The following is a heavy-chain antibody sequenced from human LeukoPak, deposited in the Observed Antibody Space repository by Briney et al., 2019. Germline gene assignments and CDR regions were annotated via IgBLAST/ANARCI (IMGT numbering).Heavy chain of an antibody. J-gene: IGHJ4*02. CDR3: ARSIPYGTTWYGRSDY. CDR2: IKPDGTTK. Sequence: GDSLRLSCAASGFPFSSYSMTWVRQAPGKGLEWVANIKPDGTTKFYVDSVKGRFTISRDNALNSLYLQMNSLRAEDTAIYYCARSIPYGTTWYGRSDYWGQGTLVTVSS. D-gene: IGHD6-13*01. V-gene: IGHV3-7*03. CDR1: GFPFSSYS.